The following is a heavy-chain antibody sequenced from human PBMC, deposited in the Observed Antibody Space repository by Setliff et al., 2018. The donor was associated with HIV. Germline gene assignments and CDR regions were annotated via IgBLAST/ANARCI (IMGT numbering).Heavy chain of an antibody. J-gene: IGHJ4*02. CDR3: ARLLEGPDYSSDFRYFDWFPDV. CDR1: GVYISNYH. CDR2: IHTTGSP. Sequence: PSETLSLTCTISGVYISNYHWGWIRQPPGRGLEWIGSIHTTGSPKNNPSLQSRVSISIDIAKSLFSLELSSVTAADTAVYYCARLLEGPDYSSDFRYFDWFPDVWGQGTLVTVSS. D-gene: IGHD3-9*01. V-gene: IGHV4-4*08.